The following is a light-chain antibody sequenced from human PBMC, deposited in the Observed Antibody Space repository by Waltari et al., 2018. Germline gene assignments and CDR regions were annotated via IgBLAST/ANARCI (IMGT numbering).Light chain of an antibody. V-gene: IGLV8-61*01. CDR1: SGSLSSTSY. CDR3: SVYMGSGVWV. Sequence: QTVVTQEPSLSVSPGGTVTLTCALSSGSLSSTSYATWYRQTPGQAPRALVYKGNGRCFGVPDRCAGSVLGNKAALAITGAQADDESDYFCSVYMGSGVWVFGGGTKLTVL. J-gene: IGLJ3*02. CDR2: KGN.